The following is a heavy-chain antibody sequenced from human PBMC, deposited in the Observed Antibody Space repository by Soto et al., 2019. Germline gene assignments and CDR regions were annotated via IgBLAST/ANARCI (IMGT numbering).Heavy chain of an antibody. D-gene: IGHD7-27*01. Sequence: EVQLLESGGGLVQPGGSLRLSCVASGFTFSSNAMSWVRQAPGKGLEWVSQITSGSGGGTYYADSVKGRFTISRDNAKNTLDMQMNSLRVEDTAVYYCGKGTWGAFDIWGHGTLVTVSS. CDR1: GFTFSSNA. V-gene: IGHV3-23*01. CDR3: GKGTWGAFDI. CDR2: TSGSGGGT. J-gene: IGHJ3*02.